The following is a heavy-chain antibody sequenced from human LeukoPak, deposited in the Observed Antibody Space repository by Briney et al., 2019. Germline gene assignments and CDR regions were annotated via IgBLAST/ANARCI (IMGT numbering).Heavy chain of an antibody. Sequence: ASVKVSCKASGYTFTSYDINWVRQATGQGLEWMGWMNPNSGNTGYAQKFQGRVTMTRSTSISTAYMELSSLRSEDTAVYYCARDVGYCSSTSCYYHYYGMDVWGQGTTVTVSS. D-gene: IGHD2-2*01. CDR2: MNPNSGNT. J-gene: IGHJ6*02. CDR1: GYTFTSYD. CDR3: ARDVGYCSSTSCYYHYYGMDV. V-gene: IGHV1-8*01.